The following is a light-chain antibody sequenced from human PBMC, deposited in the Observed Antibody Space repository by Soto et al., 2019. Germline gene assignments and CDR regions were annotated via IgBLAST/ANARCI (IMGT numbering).Light chain of an antibody. Sequence: QSALTQPASVSGSPGQSITISCTGTSSDIGGYTYVSWYQHHPGKAPKLIFYEVSNRPSGVSNRFSGSKSGNTASLTISGLQPEDEADYYCSAYTSRSTVIFGGGTQLTVL. CDR3: SAYTSRSTVI. V-gene: IGLV2-14*01. CDR2: EVS. J-gene: IGLJ2*01. CDR1: SSDIGGYTY.